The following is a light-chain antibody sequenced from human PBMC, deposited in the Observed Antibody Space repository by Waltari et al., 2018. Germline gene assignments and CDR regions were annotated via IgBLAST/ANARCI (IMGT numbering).Light chain of an antibody. J-gene: IGKJ4*01. V-gene: IGKV3-11*01. CDR2: DAS. CDR1: QSVSNY. Sequence: EIVLTQSPATLSLSPGEGATLSCRASQSVSNYLAWYQQKPGQTPRLLIYDASNRATGVPARFSGSGSGTDFTLTVSSLEPEDFAMYYCQQRSGWPLTFGGGTKLEIK. CDR3: QQRSGWPLT.